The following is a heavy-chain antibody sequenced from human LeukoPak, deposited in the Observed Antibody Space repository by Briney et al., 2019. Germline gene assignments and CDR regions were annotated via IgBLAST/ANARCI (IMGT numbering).Heavy chain of an antibody. CDR1: GFTFSSYW. CDR2: IKQDGSEK. CDR3: AREWVVPAAILGNWFDP. Sequence: GGSLGLSCAASGFTFSSYWMSWVRQAPGKGLEWVANIKQDGSEKYYVDSVKGRFTISRDNAKNSLYLQMNSLRAEDTAVYYCAREWVVPAAILGNWFDPWGQGTLVTVSS. J-gene: IGHJ5*02. V-gene: IGHV3-7*01. D-gene: IGHD2-2*02.